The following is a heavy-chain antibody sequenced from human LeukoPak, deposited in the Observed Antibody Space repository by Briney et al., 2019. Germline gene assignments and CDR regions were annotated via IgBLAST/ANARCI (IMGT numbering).Heavy chain of an antibody. CDR1: GGTFSSYA. CDR2: INPSGGST. CDR3: ARADSGSYFFYGRLPGY. J-gene: IGHJ4*02. Sequence: ASVKVSCKASGGTFSSYAISWVRQAPGQGLEWMGIINPSGGSTSYAQKFQGRVTMTRDTSTSTVYMELSSLRSEDTAVYYCARADSGSYFFYGRLPGYWGQGTLVTVSS. V-gene: IGHV1-46*01. D-gene: IGHD1-26*01.